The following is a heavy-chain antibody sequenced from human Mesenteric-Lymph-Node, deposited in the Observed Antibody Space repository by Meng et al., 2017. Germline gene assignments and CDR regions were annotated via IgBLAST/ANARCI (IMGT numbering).Heavy chain of an antibody. CDR1: GFTFSTYE. CDR2: VDSRGSTI. V-gene: IGHV3-48*03. CDR3: ASLGARGLYFQH. D-gene: IGHD3-10*01. J-gene: IGHJ1*01. Sequence: GGSLRLSCAASGFTFSTYEMNWVRQAPGEGLEWVSYVDSRGSTIYYRDSVKGRFTISRDNAKSSLYLQMNSLRAEDTAVYYCASLGARGLYFQHWGQGIQVTVSS.